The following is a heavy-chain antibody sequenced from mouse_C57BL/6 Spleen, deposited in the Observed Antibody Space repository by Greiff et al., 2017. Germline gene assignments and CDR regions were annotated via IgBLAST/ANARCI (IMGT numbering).Heavy chain of an antibody. V-gene: IGHV5-17*01. Sequence: EVMLVESGGGLVKPGGSLKLSCAASGFTFSDYGMHWVRQAPEKGLEWVAYISSGSSTIYYADTVKGRFTISRDNAKNTLFLQMTSLRSEDTAMYYCARGYGYDGTAWFAYWGQGTLVTVSA. CDR1: GFTFSDYG. CDR2: ISSGSSTI. J-gene: IGHJ3*01. CDR3: ARGYGYDGTAWFAY. D-gene: IGHD2-2*01.